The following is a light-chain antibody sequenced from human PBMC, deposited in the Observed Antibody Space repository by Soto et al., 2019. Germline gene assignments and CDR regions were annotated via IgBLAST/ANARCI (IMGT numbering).Light chain of an antibody. CDR1: QSVNNRY. CDR2: GAS. J-gene: IGKJ1*01. Sequence: EIVLTQSPGTPSLSPGERATLSCRASQSVNNRYLAWYQQKPGQAPRLLIYGASNRATGIPDRFSGSGSGTDFTLTISSLQPEDSATYYCQHLNSYPRTFGHGTKVDI. V-gene: IGKV3-20*01. CDR3: QHLNSYPRT.